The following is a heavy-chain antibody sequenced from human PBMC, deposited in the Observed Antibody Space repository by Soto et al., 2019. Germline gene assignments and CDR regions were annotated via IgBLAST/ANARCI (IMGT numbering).Heavy chain of an antibody. J-gene: IGHJ2*01. CDR3: ARVVNRPVRFDL. CDR1: GGSISSGDYY. V-gene: IGHV4-30-4*01. Sequence: QVQLQESGPGLVKPSQTLSLTCTVSGGSISSGDYYWSWIRQPPGKGLECIGYIYYSGSTDYNPSLTSRVTISVDTSKNQFSLKLSSVTAADTAVYYCARVVNRPVRFDLWGRGTLVTVSS. CDR2: IYYSGST. D-gene: IGHD2-15*01.